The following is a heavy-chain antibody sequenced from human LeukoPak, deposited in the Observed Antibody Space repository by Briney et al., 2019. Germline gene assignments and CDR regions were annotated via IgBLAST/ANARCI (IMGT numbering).Heavy chain of an antibody. J-gene: IGHJ4*02. CDR3: AKDTFGYCSGGSCLTPYFDY. V-gene: IGHV3-23*01. CDR2: ISGSGGST. D-gene: IGHD2-15*01. CDR1: GFTFSSYA. Sequence: GGSLRLSCAASGFTFSSYAMSWVRQAPGKGLEWVPAISGSGGSTYYADSVKGRFTISRDNSKNTLYLQMNSLRAEDTAVYYCAKDTFGYCSGGSCLTPYFDYWGQGTLVTVSS.